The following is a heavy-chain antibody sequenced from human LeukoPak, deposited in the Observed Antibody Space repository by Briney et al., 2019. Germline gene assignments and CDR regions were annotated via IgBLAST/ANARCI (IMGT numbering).Heavy chain of an antibody. Sequence: SETLSRTCAVTGGSVSSYFWHWIRQPPGKGLEWIGYISYSGSTIYNPSLKSRVTISRDTSKNQFSLKLSSVTAADTAVYYCATNYYDSSGYYYSLGHWGQGALVTVSS. CDR3: ATNYYDSSGYYYSLGH. J-gene: IGHJ4*02. CDR2: ISYSGST. CDR1: GGSVSSYF. D-gene: IGHD3-22*01. V-gene: IGHV4-59*02.